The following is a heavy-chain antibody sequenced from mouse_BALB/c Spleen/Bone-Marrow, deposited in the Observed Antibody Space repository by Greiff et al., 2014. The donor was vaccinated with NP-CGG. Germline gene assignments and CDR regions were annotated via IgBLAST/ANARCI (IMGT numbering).Heavy chain of an antibody. CDR3: ARGYDGFAY. Sequence: EVQLQESGAELVKPGASVKLSCTASGFNIKDTYMHWVKQRPEQGLEWIGRIDPANGNTKYDPKFQGKATITADTSSKTAYLQLSSLTSEDTAVYYCARGYDGFAYWGQGTLVAVSA. D-gene: IGHD2-2*01. CDR1: GFNIKDTY. J-gene: IGHJ3*01. V-gene: IGHV14-3*02. CDR2: IDPANGNT.